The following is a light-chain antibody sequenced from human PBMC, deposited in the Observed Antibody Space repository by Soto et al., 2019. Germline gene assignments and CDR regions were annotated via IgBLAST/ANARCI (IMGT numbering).Light chain of an antibody. Sequence: EIVMTQSPATLSVSPGERATLSCRASQSVSNYLAWYQQKPGQAPRLLIYGASTRATGIPARFSGGGSERDFTLTISSLEPEDFAVYYCQQRSNWPPITFGQGTRLEIK. J-gene: IGKJ5*01. CDR3: QQRSNWPPIT. CDR1: QSVSNY. CDR2: GAS. V-gene: IGKV3-11*02.